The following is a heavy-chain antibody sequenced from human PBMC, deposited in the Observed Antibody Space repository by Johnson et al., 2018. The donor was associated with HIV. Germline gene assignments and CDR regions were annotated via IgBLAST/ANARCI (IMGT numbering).Heavy chain of an antibody. D-gene: IGHD4-17*01. V-gene: IGHV3-30-3*01. CDR1: GFTFSSYA. CDR3: ARPGPTVTDDGFDI. J-gene: IGHJ3*02. Sequence: VPLVESGGGVVQPGRSLRLSCAASGFTFSSYAMHWVRQAPGKGLEWVAVISYDGSNKYYADSVKGRFTISRDNSKNTLYLQMNSLRNEDTAVYYCARPGPTVTDDGFDIWGQGTMVTVSS. CDR2: ISYDGSNK.